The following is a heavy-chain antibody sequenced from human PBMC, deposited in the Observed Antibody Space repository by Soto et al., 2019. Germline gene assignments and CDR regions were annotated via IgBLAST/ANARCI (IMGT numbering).Heavy chain of an antibody. Sequence: GESLKISCRASGESFTTHWINRVRQMPGKGLEWMGRIDPSDSYSNYSPSFQGHVTVSADKSISTAYLQWSSLRASDTAMYYCARVDGSYWLDPWGQGTPVTVSS. CDR2: IDPSDSYS. V-gene: IGHV5-10-1*01. J-gene: IGHJ5*02. CDR1: GESFTTHW. D-gene: IGHD6-13*01. CDR3: ARVDGSYWLDP.